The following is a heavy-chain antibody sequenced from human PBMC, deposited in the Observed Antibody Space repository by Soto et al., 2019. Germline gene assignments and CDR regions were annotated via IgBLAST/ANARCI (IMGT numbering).Heavy chain of an antibody. CDR1: GFTFSSYW. Sequence: GGSLRLSCAASGFTFSSYWMSWVRQAPGKGLEWVANIKQDGSEKYYVDSVKGRFTISRDNAKNSLYLQMNSLRAEDTAVYYCARRSDSLWFGEFAFDYWGQGTLVTVSS. V-gene: IGHV3-7*01. CDR3: ARRSDSLWFGEFAFDY. D-gene: IGHD3-10*01. J-gene: IGHJ4*02. CDR2: IKQDGSEK.